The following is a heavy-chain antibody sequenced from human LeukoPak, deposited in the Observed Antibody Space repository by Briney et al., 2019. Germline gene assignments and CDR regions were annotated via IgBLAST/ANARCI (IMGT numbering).Heavy chain of an antibody. CDR2: IIPILGIA. D-gene: IGHD2-2*01. Sequence: SVKVSCKASGGTFSSYAISWVRQAPGQGLEWMGRIIPILGIANYAQKFQGRVTITADKSTSTAYMELSSLRSEDTAVYYCAREVVPAASYYYYYGMDVWGQGTTVTVSS. CDR3: AREVVPAASYYYYYGMDV. V-gene: IGHV1-69*04. J-gene: IGHJ6*02. CDR1: GGTFSSYA.